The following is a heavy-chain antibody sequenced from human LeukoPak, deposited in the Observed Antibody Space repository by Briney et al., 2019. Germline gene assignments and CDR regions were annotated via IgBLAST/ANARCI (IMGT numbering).Heavy chain of an antibody. Sequence: PGRSLRLSCAASGFTFSNYGMHWVRQPPGKGLEWVAVMSYDGSTEYYADSVKGRFTISRDNSKSTLFLQMNSLGAEDTAVYYCAKDCDNYVDYYYYGLDVWGQGTTVTVSS. D-gene: IGHD3-10*02. V-gene: IGHV3-30*18. CDR1: GFTFSNYG. J-gene: IGHJ6*02. CDR3: AKDCDNYVDYYYYGLDV. CDR2: MSYDGSTE.